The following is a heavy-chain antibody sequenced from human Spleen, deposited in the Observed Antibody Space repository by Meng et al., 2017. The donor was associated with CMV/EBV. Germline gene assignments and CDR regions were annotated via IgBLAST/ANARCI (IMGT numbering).Heavy chain of an antibody. CDR1: GFTFSDYY. D-gene: IGHD3-22*01. CDR3: ARGLSQSVYYGMDV. V-gene: IGHV3-11*01. J-gene: IGHJ6*02. Sequence: GESLKISCAASGFTFSDYYMTWIRQAPGKGLEWVSYISSSGSITKYLDSVKGRFTISRDNAKKSLYLQMNSLRAEDTAVYYCARGLSQSVYYGMDVWGQGTTVTVSS. CDR2: ISSSGSIT.